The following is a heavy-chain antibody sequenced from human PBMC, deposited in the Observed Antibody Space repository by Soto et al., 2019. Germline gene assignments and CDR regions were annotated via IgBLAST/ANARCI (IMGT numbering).Heavy chain of an antibody. V-gene: IGHV1-69*01. Sequence: QVQLVQSGAEVKKPGSSVKVSCKASGGTFNNYPVTWVRQAPGQGLEWMGGIIPKSGTVNYAQKFQGRVTIPGDEATSTAYRERGTLRSEDTAGYFCASSYATRWYGAYWGQGGLVTVSS. D-gene: IGHD3-10*01. CDR3: ASSYATRWYGAY. CDR2: IIPKSGTV. CDR1: GGTFNNYP. J-gene: IGHJ4*02.